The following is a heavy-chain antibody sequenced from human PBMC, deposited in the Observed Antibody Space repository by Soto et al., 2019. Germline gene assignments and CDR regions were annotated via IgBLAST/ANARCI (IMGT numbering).Heavy chain of an antibody. J-gene: IGHJ4*02. Sequence: EAGPTLVNPTHTLTLTGTFAGFSLTTEGMGVTWIRQTPGGALQWLGLLDSSGDTWYSTSLETRLTISTDTSENQIVLSMNIMDPVDTATDFCARSPLYIAASIGNGYFDYWGQGIQVTVSS. CDR1: GFSLTTEGMG. CDR3: ARSPLYIAASIGNGYFDY. CDR2: LDSSGDT. V-gene: IGHV2-70*12. D-gene: IGHD6-13*01.